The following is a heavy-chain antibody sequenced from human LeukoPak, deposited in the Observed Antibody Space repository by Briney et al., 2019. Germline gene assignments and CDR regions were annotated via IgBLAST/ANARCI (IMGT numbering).Heavy chain of an antibody. Sequence: GGSLRLSCAASGFTFSSYAMHWVRQAPGKGLEYVSAVSSNGGGTYYADSVKGRLTISRDNSKNTLYLQMGSLRAEDMAVYYCARGPIFGVVITPYYFDYWGQGTLVTVSS. J-gene: IGHJ4*02. CDR3: ARGPIFGVVITPYYFDY. CDR1: GFTFSSYA. V-gene: IGHV3-64*02. D-gene: IGHD3-3*01. CDR2: VSSNGGGT.